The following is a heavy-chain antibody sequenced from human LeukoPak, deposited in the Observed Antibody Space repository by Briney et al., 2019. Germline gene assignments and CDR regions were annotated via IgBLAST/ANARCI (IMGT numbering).Heavy chain of an antibody. CDR1: GFTFNYYW. D-gene: IGHD1-26*01. J-gene: IGHJ4*02. CDR3: ARDSQSGGYPFDS. CDR2: IKQDGNEK. Sequence: PGGSLRLSCAASGFTFNYYWMSWVRQAPGKGLEWVANIKQDGNEKYYVDSVKGRFTISRDNAKHSLYLQMNSLRAEDTAVYYCARDSQSGGYPFDSWGQGTLVTVSS. V-gene: IGHV3-7*01.